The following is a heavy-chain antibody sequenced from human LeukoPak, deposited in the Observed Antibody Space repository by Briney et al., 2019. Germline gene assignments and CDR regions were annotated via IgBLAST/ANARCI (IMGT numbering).Heavy chain of an antibody. J-gene: IGHJ4*02. D-gene: IGHD3-10*01. V-gene: IGHV3-9*01. Sequence: PGGSLRLSCAASGFTFDDYAMHWVPQAPGKGLEWVSGISWNSGSIGYADSVKGRFTISRDNAKNSLYLQMNSLRAEDTALYYCAKAPWFGELSHFDYWGQGTLVTVSS. CDR2: ISWNSGSI. CDR1: GFTFDDYA. CDR3: AKAPWFGELSHFDY.